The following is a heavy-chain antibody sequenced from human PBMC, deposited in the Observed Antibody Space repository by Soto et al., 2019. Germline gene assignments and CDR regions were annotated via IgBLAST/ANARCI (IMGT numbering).Heavy chain of an antibody. CDR3: ARGEQYSGRIFDY. Sequence: SQTLSLTCAISGDSVASNSAAWNWIRQSPSRGLEWLGRTYYRSKWYTDYAESVKSRITINPDTSKNQVSLQLKSVTPEDTAVYYCARGEQYSGRIFDYRGQGTLVTVSS. J-gene: IGHJ4*01. CDR2: TYYRSKWYT. V-gene: IGHV6-1*01. D-gene: IGHD1-26*01. CDR1: GDSVASNSAA.